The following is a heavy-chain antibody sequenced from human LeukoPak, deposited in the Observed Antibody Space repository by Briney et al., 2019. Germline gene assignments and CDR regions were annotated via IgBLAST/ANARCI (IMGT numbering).Heavy chain of an antibody. CDR3: ARQGYADFSPRPFDY. Sequence: SETQSLTCAVSGGSISSSNWWSWVRQPPGKGLEWIGEIYHSGSANYNPSLKNRVTISVDTSKNQFSLKLRSVTAADTAVFYCARQGYADFSPRPFDYWGQGTLVTVSS. D-gene: IGHD4-17*01. CDR1: GGSISSSNW. J-gene: IGHJ4*02. V-gene: IGHV4-4*02. CDR2: IYHSGSA.